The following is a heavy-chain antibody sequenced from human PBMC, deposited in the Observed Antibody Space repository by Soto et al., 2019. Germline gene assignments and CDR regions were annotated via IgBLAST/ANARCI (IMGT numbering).Heavy chain of an antibody. CDR3: ARTGSGSYPKTKYFDY. V-gene: IGHV4-31*03. J-gene: IGHJ4*02. CDR1: GGSISSGGYY. Sequence: SETLSLTCTVSGGSISSGGYYWSWIRQHPGKGLEWIGYIYYSGSTYYNPSLKSRVTISVDTSKNQFSLKLSSVTAADTAVYYCARTGSGSYPKTKYFDYWGQGTLVTVSS. CDR2: IYYSGST. D-gene: IGHD1-26*01.